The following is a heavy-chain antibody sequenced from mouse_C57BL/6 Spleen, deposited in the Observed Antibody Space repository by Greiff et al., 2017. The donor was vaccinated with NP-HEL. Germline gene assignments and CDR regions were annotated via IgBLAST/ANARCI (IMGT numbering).Heavy chain of an antibody. CDR3: AKSEIRRGPYAMDY. CDR2: IWGDGST. Sequence: QVQLQQSGPGLVAPSQILSITCTVSGFSLTSYGVSWVRQPPGKGLEWLGLIWGDGSTNYHSARISRPRISKDNSKSQVFLKLNSLQTDDTATYYSAKSEIRRGPYAMDYWGQGTSVTVSS. CDR1: GFSLTSYG. J-gene: IGHJ4*01. V-gene: IGHV2-3*01. D-gene: IGHD2-4*01.